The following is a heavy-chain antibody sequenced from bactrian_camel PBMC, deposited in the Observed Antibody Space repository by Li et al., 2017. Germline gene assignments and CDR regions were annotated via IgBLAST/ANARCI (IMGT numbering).Heavy chain of an antibody. J-gene: IGHJ4*01. V-gene: IGHV3S53*01. CDR3: AVDNSTGPLCPPGWLGSEVVKAEFGY. Sequence: HVQLVESGGGSVQAGGSLRLSCTASGAIPTKYTYCMAWFRQIPGKEREEVARIDSDGRTTYAHFAEGRFTISNDKANNTLYLGMNALKPEDSGMYYCAVDNSTGPLCPPGWLGSEVVKAEFGYWGQGTQVTVS. CDR1: GAIPTKYTYC. CDR2: IDSDGRT. D-gene: IGHD1*01.